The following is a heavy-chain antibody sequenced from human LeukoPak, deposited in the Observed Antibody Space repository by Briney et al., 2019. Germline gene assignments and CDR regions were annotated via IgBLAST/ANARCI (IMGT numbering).Heavy chain of an antibody. CDR1: GGTFSSYA. D-gene: IGHD5-18*01. V-gene: IGHV1-69*04. J-gene: IGHJ4*02. Sequence: ASVKVSCKASGGTFSSYAISWVRQAPGQGLEWMGRIIPILGIANYAQKFQGRVTITADKSTSTAYMELSSLRSEDTAVYYCAREGGRGYSYGPVAHWGQGTLVTVSS. CDR3: AREGGRGYSYGPVAH. CDR2: IIPILGIA.